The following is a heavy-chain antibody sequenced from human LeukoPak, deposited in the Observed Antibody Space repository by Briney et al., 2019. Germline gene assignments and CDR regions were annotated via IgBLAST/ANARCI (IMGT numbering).Heavy chain of an antibody. D-gene: IGHD5-18*01. V-gene: IGHV3-11*01. CDR2: ISSSGSTI. J-gene: IGHJ4*02. Sequence: GGSLRFSCAAAGFTFTDYYMSWIRQAPGKGLEWVSYISSSGSTIYYADSVKGRFTISRDNAKNSLYLQMNSLRAEDTAVYYCARKHPPQKGLWLPRPVNYFDYWGQGTLVTLSS. CDR3: ARKHPPQKGLWLPRPVNYFDY. CDR1: GFTFTDYY.